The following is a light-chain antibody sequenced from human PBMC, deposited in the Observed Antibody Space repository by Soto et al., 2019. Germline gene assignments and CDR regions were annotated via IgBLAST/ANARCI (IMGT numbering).Light chain of an antibody. CDR1: QSVSNNY. Sequence: EIVLTQSPGTLSLSPGERATLSCRASQSVSNNYLAWYQRKPGQAPRLLTYGASNRATGIPDRFSGSGSGTDFTLTISRLEPEDFAVYYCQQYGSSRTFGQGTKVDTK. J-gene: IGKJ1*01. CDR3: QQYGSSRT. CDR2: GAS. V-gene: IGKV3-20*01.